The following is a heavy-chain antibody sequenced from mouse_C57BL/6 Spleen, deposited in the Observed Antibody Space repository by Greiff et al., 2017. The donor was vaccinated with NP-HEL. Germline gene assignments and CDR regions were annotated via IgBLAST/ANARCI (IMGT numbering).Heavy chain of an antibody. Sequence: QVQLQQPGAELVKPGASVKLSCKASGYTFTSYWMHWVKQRPGQGLEWIGMIHPNSGSTNYNEKFKSKATLTVDKSASTAYMQLSSLTSEDSAVYYCARGHDGYPAWFAYWGQGTLVTVSA. CDR2: IHPNSGST. V-gene: IGHV1-64*01. J-gene: IGHJ3*01. CDR3: ARGHDGYPAWFAY. CDR1: GYTFTSYW. D-gene: IGHD2-3*01.